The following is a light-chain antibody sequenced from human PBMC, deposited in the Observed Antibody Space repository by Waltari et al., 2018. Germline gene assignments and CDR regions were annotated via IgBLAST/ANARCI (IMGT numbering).Light chain of an antibody. CDR3: LLFYGGAYV. CDR1: TGAVTSGSF. V-gene: IGLV7-43*01. CDR2: SAN. Sequence: QTVVTQEPSLTVSPGGTVTLTCASSTGAVTSGSFPTGFQQRPGQPPRSLIYSANNKHSWPPARFSGSLIGGKAALTLSGVQPEDEAEYYCLLFYGGAYVFGTGTKLTVL. J-gene: IGLJ1*01.